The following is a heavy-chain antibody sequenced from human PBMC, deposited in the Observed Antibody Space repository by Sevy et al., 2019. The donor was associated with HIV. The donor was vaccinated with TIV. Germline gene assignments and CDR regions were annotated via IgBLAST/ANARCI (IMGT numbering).Heavy chain of an antibody. Sequence: ASVKVSCKASGYIFSDYHIHWARQAPGQRLEWMGWINGKSGDTEYAEKFQGRVTMSRDTSISTAYMELTRLQSDDTAVYYCAKVGVGRSAFFDHWGQGTLVTISS. V-gene: IGHV1-2*02. J-gene: IGHJ4*02. CDR2: INGKSGDT. CDR1: GYIFSDYH. CDR3: AKVGVGRSAFFDH. D-gene: IGHD3-3*01.